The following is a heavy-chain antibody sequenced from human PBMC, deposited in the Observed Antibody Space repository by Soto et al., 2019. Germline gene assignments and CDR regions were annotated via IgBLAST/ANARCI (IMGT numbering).Heavy chain of an antibody. CDR3: AKDKGYSSSCDGGYGMDV. D-gene: IGHD6-13*01. Sequence: QVQLVQSGAEVKKPGSSVKVSCKASGGTFSSYAISWVRQAPGQGLGWMGGIIPILGTANYAQKFQGRVTITADKSTSTAYMERGSLRFEDTAVYYCAKDKGYSSSCDGGYGMDVWGQGTTVTVSS. J-gene: IGHJ6*02. V-gene: IGHV1-69*06. CDR1: GGTFSSYA. CDR2: IIPILGTA.